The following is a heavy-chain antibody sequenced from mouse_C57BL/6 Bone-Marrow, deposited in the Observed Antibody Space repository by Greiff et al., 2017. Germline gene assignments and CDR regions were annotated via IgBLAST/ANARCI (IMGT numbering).Heavy chain of an antibody. CDR1: GFNIKDDY. Sequence: VQLQQSGAELVRPGASVKLSCTASGFNIKDDYMHWVKQRPEQGLEWIGWIDPENGDIEYASKFQGKATITADTSSNTAYLQLTSLTSEDTAVYYCTMLKATVVYFDYWGQGTTLTVSS. CDR2: IDPENGDI. D-gene: IGHD1-1*01. V-gene: IGHV14-4*01. CDR3: TMLKATVVYFDY. J-gene: IGHJ2*01.